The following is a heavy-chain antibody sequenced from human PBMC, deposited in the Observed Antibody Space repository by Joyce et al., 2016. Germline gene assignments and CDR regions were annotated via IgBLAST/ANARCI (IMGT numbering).Heavy chain of an antibody. V-gene: IGHV1-2*05. CDR2: LKPHRGAT. CDR3: ARARTYGDPPEH. CDR1: GYTFTDYY. Sequence: QVQLVQSGPEVRKPGASVKVSCKASGYTFTDYYLHWVRQAPGQGLEWVGRLKPHRGATTYAQKFQDRVTMTRDTSSSTAYMELSGLTSNDTVVYYCARARTYGDPPEHWGQGTLVTVS. D-gene: IGHD4-17*01. J-gene: IGHJ1*01.